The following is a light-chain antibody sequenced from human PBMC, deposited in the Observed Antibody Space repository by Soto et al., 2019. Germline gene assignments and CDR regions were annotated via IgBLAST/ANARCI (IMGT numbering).Light chain of an antibody. CDR1: NSDIGDWNY. CDR2: EVN. Sequence: QSVLAQPASVSGSPGQSITISCTGANSDIGDWNYVSWYQQYPGKAPKVIIYEVNYRPSGVSYRFSGSKSGNTASLTISGLQAEDEADYYCSSFSSCTTLFVFGGGTQLTGL. V-gene: IGLV2-14*01. J-gene: IGLJ7*01. CDR3: SSFSSCTTLFV.